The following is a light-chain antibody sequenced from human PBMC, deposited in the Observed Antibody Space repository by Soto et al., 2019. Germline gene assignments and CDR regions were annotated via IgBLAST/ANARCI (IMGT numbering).Light chain of an antibody. V-gene: IGKV1-39*01. Sequence: DIRMTQSPSSLSASVGDRVTITCRASQTIDTYLNWYLQKPGQAPKLLIYSAYSLQSGVSPRFSGDGSGTDFTLTISSLQPEDFATYYCQQSYNCPRTFGQGTTV. CDR2: SAY. J-gene: IGKJ1*01. CDR3: QQSYNCPRT. CDR1: QTIDTY.